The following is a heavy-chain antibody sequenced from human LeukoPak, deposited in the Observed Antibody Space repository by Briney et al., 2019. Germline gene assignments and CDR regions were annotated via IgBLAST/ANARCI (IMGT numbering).Heavy chain of an antibody. J-gene: IGHJ4*02. Sequence: AGGSLRLSCAASGFIFSSYGMHWVRQAPGKGLEWVAFIRNDGSNKYYADSVKVRFTISRGNSKNTLYLQMNSLRAEDTAVYYCAKLLSNSGRFLYWGQGTLVTVSS. V-gene: IGHV3-30*02. D-gene: IGHD4-23*01. CDR1: GFIFSSYG. CDR2: IRNDGSNK. CDR3: AKLLSNSGRFLY.